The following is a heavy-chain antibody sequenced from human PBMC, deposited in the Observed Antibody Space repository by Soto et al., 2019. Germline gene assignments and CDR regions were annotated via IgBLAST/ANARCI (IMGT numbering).Heavy chain of an antibody. CDR1: GFTFSASG. D-gene: IGHD4-4*01. Sequence: EVQLVESGGGLVQPGGSLKLSCAASGFTFSASGMHWVRQASGKGLAWVGRIRSKANNYATAYAASVKGRFTVSRDDSKDTAYLQMDSLETEDTAVYYCTRQYVDDYNSFDSWGQGTLVTVSS. J-gene: IGHJ4*02. V-gene: IGHV3-73*01. CDR3: TRQYVDDYNSFDS. CDR2: IRSKANNYAT.